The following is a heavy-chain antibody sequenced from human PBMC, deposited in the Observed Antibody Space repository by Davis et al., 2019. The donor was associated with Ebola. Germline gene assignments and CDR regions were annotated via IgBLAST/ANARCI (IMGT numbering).Heavy chain of an antibody. J-gene: IGHJ4*02. CDR3: AGSTPGSSHLDF. V-gene: IGHV1-8*01. CDR1: GYTFTSYD. D-gene: IGHD3-10*01. CDR2: MSPNSGDT. Sequence: ASVKVSCKASGYTFTSYDINWVRQATGRGLEWMGRMSPNSGDTGHAQKFQGRVTMTRDTSINVAFMELSSLKSEDTAVYYCAGSTPGSSHLDFWGQGTQVTVSS.